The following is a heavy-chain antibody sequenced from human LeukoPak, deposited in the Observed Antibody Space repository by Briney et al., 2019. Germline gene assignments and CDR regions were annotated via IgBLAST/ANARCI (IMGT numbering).Heavy chain of an antibody. J-gene: IGHJ4*02. V-gene: IGHV3-23*01. CDR2: IGGSGKNT. Sequence: GGSLRLSCAASGFTFSSHAMSWVRQAPGKGLEWVSSIGGSGKNTFYADAVKGRFTISRDNSKDTLYLQMNSLRAENTAVYYCAKDLETINPTMDWGQGTLVTVSS. D-gene: IGHD3-10*01. CDR3: AKDLETINPTMD. CDR1: GFTFSSHA.